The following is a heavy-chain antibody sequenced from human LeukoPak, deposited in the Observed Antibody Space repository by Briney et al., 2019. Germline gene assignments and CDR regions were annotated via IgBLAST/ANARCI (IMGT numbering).Heavy chain of an antibody. Sequence: PSETLSLTCAVSGGSISSGGYSWSWIRQPPGKGLEWIGYIYHSGSTYYNPSLKSRVTISVDRSKNQFSLKLSSVTAADTAVYYCARGAYGGNSYYYGMDVWGQGTTVTVSS. CDR3: ARGAYGGNSYYYGMDV. CDR2: IYHSGST. D-gene: IGHD4-23*01. J-gene: IGHJ6*02. CDR1: GGSISSGGYS. V-gene: IGHV4-30-2*01.